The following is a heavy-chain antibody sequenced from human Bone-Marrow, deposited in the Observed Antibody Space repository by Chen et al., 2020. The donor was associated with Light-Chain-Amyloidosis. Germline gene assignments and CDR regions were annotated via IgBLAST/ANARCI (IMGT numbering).Heavy chain of an antibody. CDR2: IYPDDSDA. CDR3: ARRRDGYNFDY. V-gene: IGHV5-51*01. Sequence: EVQLEQSGPEVKKPGESLKISCKGSGYTFPNYWIGWVRQMPGKGLEWLGVIYPDDSDAGYSPSFECQVTISADKSITTAYLQWRSLKASDTAMYHCARRRDGYNFDYWGQGTLVTVSS. CDR1: GYTFPNYW. D-gene: IGHD5-12*01. J-gene: IGHJ4*02.